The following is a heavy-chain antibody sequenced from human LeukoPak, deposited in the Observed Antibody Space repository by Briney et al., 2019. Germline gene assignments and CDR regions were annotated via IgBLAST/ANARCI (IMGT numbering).Heavy chain of an antibody. V-gene: IGHV3-21*01. J-gene: IGHJ6*03. Sequence: GGSLRLSCAASGFTFSSYSMNWVRQAPGKGLEWVSSISSSSSYIYYADSVKGRFTISRDNAKNSLYLQMNSLRAEDTAVYYCARELGYCSSTSCYTPTDYYYYMDVWGKGTTVTVSS. CDR3: ARELGYCSSTSCYTPTDYYYYMDV. D-gene: IGHD2-2*02. CDR2: ISSSSSYI. CDR1: GFTFSSYS.